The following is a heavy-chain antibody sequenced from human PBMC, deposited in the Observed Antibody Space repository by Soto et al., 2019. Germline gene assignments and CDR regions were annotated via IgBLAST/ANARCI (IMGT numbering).Heavy chain of an antibody. Sequence: TSETLSLTCTVSGDSISDNYWSWIRQPPGKTLEWIGYMYYTGSTNYNPSLKSRVXMSVDTSKNQFSLRLSSVTAADTAAYYWARYKRLIVDSWGRGTLVTVS. CDR2: MYYTGST. D-gene: IGHD3-22*01. V-gene: IGHV4-59*12. J-gene: IGHJ4*02. CDR3: ARYKRLIVDS. CDR1: GDSISDNY.